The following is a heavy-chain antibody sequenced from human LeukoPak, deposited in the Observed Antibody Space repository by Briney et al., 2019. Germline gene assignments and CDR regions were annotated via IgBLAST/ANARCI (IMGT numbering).Heavy chain of an antibody. CDR1: GFTFSTYA. D-gene: IGHD3-22*01. Sequence: GGSLRLSCAASGFTFSTYAMSWVRQAPGKGLEWVSTISGSGDTTYYADSVKGRFTISRDNSKNTLYLQMNSLRAEDTAVYYCAKTPGDSSGYYSYYFDYWGQGTLVTVSS. J-gene: IGHJ4*02. CDR2: ISGSGDTT. V-gene: IGHV3-23*01. CDR3: AKTPGDSSGYYSYYFDY.